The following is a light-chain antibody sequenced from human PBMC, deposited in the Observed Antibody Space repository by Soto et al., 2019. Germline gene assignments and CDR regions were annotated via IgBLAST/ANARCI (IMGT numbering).Light chain of an antibody. Sequence: EIVLTQSPGTLSLSPGERATLSCRASQSVSSSYLAWYQQKPGQAPRLLIYGASSRVTGIPDRFSGSGSGTDFTLTISRLEPADFAVYYGQQYGSSPPLTFGGGTKVEIK. CDR3: QQYGSSPPLT. V-gene: IGKV3-20*01. CDR1: QSVSSSY. CDR2: GAS. J-gene: IGKJ4*01.